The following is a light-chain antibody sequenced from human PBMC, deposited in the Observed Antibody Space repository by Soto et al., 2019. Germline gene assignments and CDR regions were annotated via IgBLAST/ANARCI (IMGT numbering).Light chain of an antibody. CDR3: QQYGSSPRT. CDR2: GAS. J-gene: IGKJ1*01. V-gene: IGKV3-20*01. Sequence: EIVLTQSPDTLSLSPGEGATLSCRASQIVTSNYFAWYQQKPGQAPRLLIYGASIRATGIPDRFSGSGSGTGFTLTIDRLEPEDFAVYFCQQYGSSPRTFGQGTKVEVK. CDR1: QIVTSNY.